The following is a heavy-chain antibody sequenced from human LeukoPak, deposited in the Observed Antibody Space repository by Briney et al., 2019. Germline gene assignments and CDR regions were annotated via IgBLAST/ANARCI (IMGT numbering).Heavy chain of an antibody. D-gene: IGHD6-19*01. CDR1: GFTVSSNY. J-gene: IGHJ6*03. Sequence: PGGSLRLSCAASGFTVSSNYMSWVRQAPGKGLEWVSVIYSGGNTYYADSVKGRFTISRDNSKNTLYLQMNSLRADDTAVYYCARVSRRIAVAVAYYYYYMDVWGKGTTVTVSS. V-gene: IGHV3-66*01. CDR2: IYSGGNT. CDR3: ARVSRRIAVAVAYYYYYMDV.